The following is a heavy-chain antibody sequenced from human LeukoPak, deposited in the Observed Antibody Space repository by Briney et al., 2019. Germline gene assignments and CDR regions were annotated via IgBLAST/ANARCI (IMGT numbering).Heavy chain of an antibody. CDR1: GFTFSSYS. D-gene: IGHD3-10*01. CDR2: ISSSSSYI. Sequence: GGSLRLSCAASGFTFSSYSMNWVRQAPGKGLEWVSSISSSSSYIYYADSVKGRFTISRDNAKNSLYLQMNSLRAEDTAVYYCAGVGMVRDPSDYWGQGTLVTVSS. V-gene: IGHV3-21*01. CDR3: AGVGMVRDPSDY. J-gene: IGHJ4*02.